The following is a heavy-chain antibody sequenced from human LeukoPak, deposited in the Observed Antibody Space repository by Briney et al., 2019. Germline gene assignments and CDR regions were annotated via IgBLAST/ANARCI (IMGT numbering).Heavy chain of an antibody. CDR3: TTGLYDYDSGSYSFP. J-gene: IGHJ5*02. CDR1: GFTFSNAW. V-gene: IGHV3-15*01. D-gene: IGHD3-10*01. CDR2: IKSKTDGATT. Sequence: GGSLRLSCSASGFTFSNAWMSWVRQAPGKGLEWVGRIKSKTDGATTEYAAPVKGRFTISRDDSKNMLYLQMNSLKTEDTAVYYCTTGLYDYDSGSYSFPWGQGTQVTVSS.